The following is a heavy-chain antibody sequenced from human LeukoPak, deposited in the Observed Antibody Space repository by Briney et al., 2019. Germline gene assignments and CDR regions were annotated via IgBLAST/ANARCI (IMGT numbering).Heavy chain of an antibody. D-gene: IGHD6-13*01. CDR2: VSWNSGSI. CDR1: GFAFDDYA. V-gene: IGHV3-9*01. CDR3: AKDKFGGDQQLVRGYDY. J-gene: IGHJ4*02. Sequence: PGGSLRLSCAISGFAFDDYAMHWVRQAPGKGLEWVSGVSWNSGSIDYADSVKGRFTISRDNAKSSLYLQMNSLRAEDTALYYCAKDKFGGDQQLVRGYDYWGQGTLVTVSS.